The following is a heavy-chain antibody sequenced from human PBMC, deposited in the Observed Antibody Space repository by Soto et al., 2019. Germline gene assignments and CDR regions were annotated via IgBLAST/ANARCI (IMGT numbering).Heavy chain of an antibody. J-gene: IGHJ5*02. CDR2: VYHTGDT. D-gene: IGHD2-21*02. Sequence: QVQLQESGPRLVKPSGSLSLTCGVSGGTVASSHWWSWVRQSPGGGLEWIGNVYHTGDTNFNPSLQSRVTISVDKSNNQFSLRLSSLTAADTAVYFCGREIVTAGGNNYFDPWGPGTLVTVSS. CDR3: GREIVTAGGNNYFDP. V-gene: IGHV4-4*02. CDR1: GGTVASSHW.